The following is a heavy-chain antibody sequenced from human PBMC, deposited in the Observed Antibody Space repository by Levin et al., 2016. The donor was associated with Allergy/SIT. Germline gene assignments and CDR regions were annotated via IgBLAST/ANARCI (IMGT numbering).Heavy chain of an antibody. V-gene: IGHV3-64D*06. D-gene: IGHD3-10*01. CDR3: VKDATSRWGSAMRG. CDR1: GFTFSSYA. CDR2: ISSNGGDT. J-gene: IGHJ1*01. Sequence: GGSLRLSCSASGFTFSSYALHWVRQAPGKGLEYVSAISSNGGDTYYSDSVKGRFTSSRDNSKNTLYLQMSSLRAEDTAVYYCVKDATSRWGSAMRGWGQGTLVTVSS.